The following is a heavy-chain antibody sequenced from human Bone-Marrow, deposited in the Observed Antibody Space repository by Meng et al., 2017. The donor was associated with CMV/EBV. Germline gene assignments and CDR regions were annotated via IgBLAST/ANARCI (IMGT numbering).Heavy chain of an antibody. CDR3: ARDLGGVDFGVVRGDYYGMAV. CDR1: GFTFSSYE. Sequence: GGSLRLSCASSGFTFSSYEMNWVRQAPGKGLVWVSRINSDGSSTSYADSVKCRFTISRDNAKNTLYLQMNSLRAEDTAVYYCARDLGGVDFGVVRGDYYGMAVWGQGTTVTVSS. CDR2: INSDGSST. D-gene: IGHD3-3*01. J-gene: IGHJ6*02. V-gene: IGHV3-74*01.